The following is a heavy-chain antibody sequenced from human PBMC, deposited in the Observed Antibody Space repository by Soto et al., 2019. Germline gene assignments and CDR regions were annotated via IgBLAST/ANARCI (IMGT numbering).Heavy chain of an antibody. CDR1: GYTFTSYA. Sequence: ASVKVSCKASGYTFTSYAMHWVRQAPGQRLERMGWINAGNGNTKYSQKFQGRVTITRDTSASTAYMELSSLRSEDTAVFYCAREGYCSSTSCYDFYYYYYMDVWGKGTTVTVSS. CDR2: INAGNGNT. V-gene: IGHV1-3*01. J-gene: IGHJ6*03. D-gene: IGHD2-2*01. CDR3: AREGYCSSTSCYDFYYYYYMDV.